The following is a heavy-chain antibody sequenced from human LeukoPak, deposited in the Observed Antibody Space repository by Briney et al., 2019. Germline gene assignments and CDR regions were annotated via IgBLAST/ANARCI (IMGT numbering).Heavy chain of an antibody. Sequence: SQTFSLTCAISGDSVSSGTAAWNWIRQSTSRGLEWLGRTYYRSQWYNDYAVSVQSRITINPDTSKNQFSLQLNSVTPEDTAVYYCARDWDGYYFDHWGQGTLVTVSS. CDR1: GDSVSSGTAA. V-gene: IGHV6-1*01. CDR3: ARDWDGYYFDH. CDR2: TYYRSQWYN. D-gene: IGHD1-26*01. J-gene: IGHJ4*02.